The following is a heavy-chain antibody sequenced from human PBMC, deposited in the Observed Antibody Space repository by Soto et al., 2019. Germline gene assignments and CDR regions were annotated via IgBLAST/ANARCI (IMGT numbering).Heavy chain of an antibody. CDR2: IMPMFGAA. J-gene: IGHJ4*02. CDR3: ARASIAASSYFDY. D-gene: IGHD6-6*01. CDR1: GGTFSNYA. V-gene: IGHV1-69*13. Sequence: SVKVSCKASGGTFSNYAISWVRQAPGQGLEWMGSIMPMFGAANYAQKFQGTVTITADESTTTVYMELSNLRSEDTAVYFCARASIAASSYFDYWGQGTLVTVSS.